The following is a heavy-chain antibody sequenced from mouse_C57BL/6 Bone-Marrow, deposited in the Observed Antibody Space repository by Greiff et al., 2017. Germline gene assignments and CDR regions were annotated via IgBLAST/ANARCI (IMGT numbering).Heavy chain of an antibody. CDR3: ARTIDGYRTFAMDY. V-gene: IGHV1-80*01. J-gene: IGHJ4*01. CDR1: GYAFSSYW. CDR2: IYPGDGAT. D-gene: IGHD2-3*01. Sequence: QVQLQQSGAELVQPGASVKISCKASGYAFSSYWMHWVKQRPGTGLEWIGQIYPGDGATNYKGKFKGKATLTADKSSSTAYMQLSSQTSDDSAVYFCARTIDGYRTFAMDYWGQGTSVTVSS.